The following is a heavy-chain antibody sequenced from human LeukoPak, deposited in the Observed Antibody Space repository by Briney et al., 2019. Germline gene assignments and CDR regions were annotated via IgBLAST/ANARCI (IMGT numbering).Heavy chain of an antibody. V-gene: IGHV1-18*01. J-gene: IGHJ5*02. Sequence: ASVKVSCKASGYTFTSYGISWVRQAPGQGLEWMGWITAYNDNTYYAQKLQGRVTMTTDTSTSTAYMELSSLRSEDTAVYYCARSSGSPSWGQGTLVTVSS. CDR2: ITAYNDNT. CDR3: ARSSGSPS. CDR1: GYTFTSYG. D-gene: IGHD1-26*01.